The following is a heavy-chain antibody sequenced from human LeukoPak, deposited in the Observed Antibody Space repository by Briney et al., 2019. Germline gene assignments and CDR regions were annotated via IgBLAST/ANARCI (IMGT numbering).Heavy chain of an antibody. J-gene: IGHJ4*02. CDR3: ARGGRSSGYYWRFDY. Sequence: ASVKVSCKASGYTLTSYYMHWVRQAPGQGLEWMGIINPSGGSTSYAQKFQGRVTMTRDTSTSTVYMELSSLRSEDTAVYYCARGGRSSGYYWRFDYWGQGTLVTVSS. D-gene: IGHD3-22*01. CDR1: GYTLTSYY. CDR2: INPSGGST. V-gene: IGHV1-46*01.